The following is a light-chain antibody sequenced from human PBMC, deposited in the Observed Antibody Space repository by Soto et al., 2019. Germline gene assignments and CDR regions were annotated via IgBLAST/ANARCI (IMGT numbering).Light chain of an antibody. V-gene: IGLV2-14*01. CDR3: SSYTSSTTYV. CDR1: SSDIGDSNF. J-gene: IGLJ1*01. Sequence: QSALTQPASVSGSPGQSITISCTGTSSDIGDSNFVSWYQQHPGKAPKLIIYEVSHRPSGVSSRFSGSKSGNTASLTISGLQTEDEADYYCSSYTSSTTYVFGTGTKLTVL. CDR2: EVS.